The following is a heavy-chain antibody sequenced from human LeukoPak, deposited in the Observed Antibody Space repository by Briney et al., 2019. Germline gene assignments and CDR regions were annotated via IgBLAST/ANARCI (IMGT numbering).Heavy chain of an antibody. CDR1: GFTFSSYA. Sequence: GGPLRLSCAASGFTFSSYAMHWVRQAPGKGLEWVAVISYDGSNKYCADSVKGRFTISRDNSKNTLYLQMNSLRAEDTAVYYCARAKYKTTVTTGLGYWGQGTLVTVSS. D-gene: IGHD4-17*01. V-gene: IGHV3-30-3*01. CDR3: ARAKYKTTVTTGLGY. CDR2: ISYDGSNK. J-gene: IGHJ4*02.